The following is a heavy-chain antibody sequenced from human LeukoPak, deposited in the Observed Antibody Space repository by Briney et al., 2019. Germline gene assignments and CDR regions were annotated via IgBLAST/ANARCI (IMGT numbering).Heavy chain of an antibody. CDR1: GFTFSSYA. CDR2: ITGSGGTT. D-gene: IGHD5-18*01. CDR3: AKDGDTAMVTPYMDV. J-gene: IGHJ6*04. Sequence: PGGSLRLSCAASGFTFSSYAMTWVRQVPGKGLEWVSSITGSGGTTDYAVSVKGRFTISRDNAKNSLYLQMNSLRADDTALYYCAKDGDTAMVTPYMDVWGKGTTVTISS. V-gene: IGHV3-23*01.